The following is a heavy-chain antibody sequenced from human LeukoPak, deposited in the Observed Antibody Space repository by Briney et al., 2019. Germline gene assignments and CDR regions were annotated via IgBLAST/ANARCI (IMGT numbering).Heavy chain of an antibody. CDR1: GFTFSSYA. CDR2: ISYDGSNK. J-gene: IGHJ4*02. Sequence: GGSLRLSCAASGFTFSSYAMHWVRQAPGKGLEWVAVISYDGSNKYYADSVKGRFTISRDNSKNTLYLQMNSLRAEDAAVYFCAKNSGYSWQYFFDYWGQGTLVTVSS. CDR3: AKNSGYSWQYFFDY. V-gene: IGHV3-30*07. D-gene: IGHD6-25*01.